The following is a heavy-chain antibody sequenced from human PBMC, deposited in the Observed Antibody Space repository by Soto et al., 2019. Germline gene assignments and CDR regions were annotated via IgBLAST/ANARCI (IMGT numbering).Heavy chain of an antibody. V-gene: IGHV3-30*18. CDR2: ISYDGSNK. D-gene: IGHD3-3*01. CDR3: AKESGDFWSGYYFAVDYYGMDV. Sequence: LRLSCAASGFTFSSYGMHWVRQAPGKGLEWMAVISYDGSNKYYADSVKGRFTISRDNSKNTLYLQMNSLRAEDTAVYYCAKESGDFWSGYYFAVDYYGMDVWGQGTTVTVSS. CDR1: GFTFSSYG. J-gene: IGHJ6*02.